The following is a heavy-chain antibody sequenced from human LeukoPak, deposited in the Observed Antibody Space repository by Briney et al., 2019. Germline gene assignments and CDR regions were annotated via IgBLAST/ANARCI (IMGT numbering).Heavy chain of an antibody. V-gene: IGHV4-34*01. CDR3: ARVGARAEQQLVPSYFDY. CDR1: GGSFSGYY. CDR2: INHSGST. Sequence: SETPSLTCAVYGGSFSGYYWSWIRQPPGKGLEWIGEINHSGSTNYNPSLKSRVTISVDTSKNQFSLKLSSVTAADTAVYYCARVGARAEQQLVPSYFDYWGQGTLVTVSS. D-gene: IGHD6-13*01. J-gene: IGHJ4*02.